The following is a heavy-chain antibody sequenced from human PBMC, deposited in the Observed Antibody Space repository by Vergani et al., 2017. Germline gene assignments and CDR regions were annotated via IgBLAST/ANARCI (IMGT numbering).Heavy chain of an antibody. Sequence: QVQLQQWGAGLLKPSETLSLTCAVYGGSFSGYYWSWIRQPPGKGLEWIGEINHSGSTTYNPSLKSRVTISVDTSKNQFSLKLSSVTAADTAMYYCARHSSGYYSSPQPFDYWGQGTLVTVSS. D-gene: IGHD3-22*01. CDR2: INHSGST. J-gene: IGHJ4*02. CDR3: ARHSSGYYSSPQPFDY. CDR1: GGSFSGYY. V-gene: IGHV4-34*01.